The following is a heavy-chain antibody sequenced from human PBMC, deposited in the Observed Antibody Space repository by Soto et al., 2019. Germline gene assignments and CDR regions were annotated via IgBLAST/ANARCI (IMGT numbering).Heavy chain of an antibody. CDR2: INHSGST. CDR3: ARGGYSNYYYGMDV. J-gene: IGHJ6*02. Sequence: QVQLQQWGAGLLKPSETLSLTCAVYGGSFSGYYWSWIRQPPGKGLEWIGEINHSGSTNYNPSLKSRVTISVDTSKNQFSLKLSSVTAADTAVYYCARGGYSNYYYGMDVWGQGTTVTVSS. D-gene: IGHD4-4*01. CDR1: GGSFSGYY. V-gene: IGHV4-34*01.